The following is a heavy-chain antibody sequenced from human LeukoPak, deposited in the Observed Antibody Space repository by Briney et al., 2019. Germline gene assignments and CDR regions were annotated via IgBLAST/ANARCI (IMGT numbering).Heavy chain of an antibody. CDR2: ISGSGGST. J-gene: IGHJ4*02. CDR3: TKGTIWLPFDY. D-gene: IGHD5-18*01. Sequence: GGSLRLSCAASGFTFSHYAMNWARQAPGKGLEWVSAISGSGGSTYYADSVKGRFTISRDNSKNTLYLQMNSLRAEDTAVYYCTKGTIWLPFDYWGQGTLVTVSS. V-gene: IGHV3-23*01. CDR1: GFTFSHYA.